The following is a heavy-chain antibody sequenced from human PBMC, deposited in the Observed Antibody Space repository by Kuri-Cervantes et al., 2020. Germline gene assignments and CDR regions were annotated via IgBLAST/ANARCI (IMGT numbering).Heavy chain of an antibody. CDR1: GGSISSSSYY. Sequence: SETLSLTCTVSGGSISSSSYYWGWIRQPPGKGLEWIGSIYYSGHTYYNPSLKSRVTISVDTSKNQFSLKLSSVTAADTAVYYCARVGTRYSGWGQGTLVTVSS. J-gene: IGHJ4*02. D-gene: IGHD3-10*01. CDR3: ARVGTRYSG. CDR2: IYYSGHT. V-gene: IGHV4-39*01.